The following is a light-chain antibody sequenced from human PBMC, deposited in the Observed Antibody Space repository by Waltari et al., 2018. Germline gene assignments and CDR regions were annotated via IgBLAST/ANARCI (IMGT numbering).Light chain of an antibody. V-gene: IGKV1-5*03. Sequence: DIQMTQSPSTLSASVGERVTITCRASQSVSTWLAWYQQKPGKAPTLRVYRASSYQNGVPSRFSASGSGAEFTLSINGLQPDDFATYYCQQYFTFPWTFGRGTKVEI. J-gene: IGKJ1*01. CDR2: RAS. CDR1: QSVSTW. CDR3: QQYFTFPWT.